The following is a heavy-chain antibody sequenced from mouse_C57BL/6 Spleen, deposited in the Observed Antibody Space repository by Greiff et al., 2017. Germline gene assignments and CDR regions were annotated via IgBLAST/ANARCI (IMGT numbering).Heavy chain of an antibody. J-gene: IGHJ2*01. Sequence: EVKLVESGGGLVKPGGSLKLSCAASGFTFSSYAMSWVRQTPEKRLEWVATISAGGSYTYYPDNVKGRFTISRDNAKNNLYMQMSHLKSEDTAMYYCARERLSYFAYWGQGTTLTVSS. CDR1: GFTFSSYA. CDR2: ISAGGSYT. V-gene: IGHV5-4*01. D-gene: IGHD3-2*02. CDR3: ARERLSYFAY.